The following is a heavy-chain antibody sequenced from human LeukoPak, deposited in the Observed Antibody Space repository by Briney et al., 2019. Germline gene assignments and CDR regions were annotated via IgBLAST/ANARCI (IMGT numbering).Heavy chain of an antibody. Sequence: ASVKVSCKASGYTFTGYYMHWVRQAPGQGLEWMGWINPNSGGTNYAQKFQGRVTMTRDTSISTAYMELSRLRSDDTAVYYCARAYCSSTSCYRVAFDIWGQGTMVTVSS. CDR2: INPNSGGT. D-gene: IGHD2-2*02. CDR3: ARAYCSSTSCYRVAFDI. J-gene: IGHJ3*02. V-gene: IGHV1-2*02. CDR1: GYTFTGYY.